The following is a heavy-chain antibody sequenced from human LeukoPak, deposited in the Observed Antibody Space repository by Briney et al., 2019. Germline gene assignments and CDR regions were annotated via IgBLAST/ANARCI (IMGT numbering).Heavy chain of an antibody. J-gene: IGHJ6*02. Sequence: GGSLRLSSAASGFTFSSYAMNWVRQAPGKGLEWVSAISGSGDSTYYADSVKGRFTISRDNSKNTLYLQMNSLRAEDTAVYYCAKAATVTRSYYYGMDVWGQGTTVTVSS. CDR2: ISGSGDST. D-gene: IGHD4-17*01. V-gene: IGHV3-23*01. CDR3: AKAATVTRSYYYGMDV. CDR1: GFTFSSYA.